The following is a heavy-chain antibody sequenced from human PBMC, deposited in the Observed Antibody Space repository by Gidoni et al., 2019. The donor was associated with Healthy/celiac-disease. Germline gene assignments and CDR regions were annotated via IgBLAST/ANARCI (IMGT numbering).Heavy chain of an antibody. D-gene: IGHD3-22*01. CDR1: GFTFSSYS. CDR3: ARDSSGYFPPDGMDV. V-gene: IGHV3-21*01. Sequence: CPASGFTFSSYSMNWVRQAPGKGLEWVSSISSSSSYIYYADSVKGRFTISRDNAKNSLYLQMNSLRAEDTAVYYCARDSSGYFPPDGMDVWGQGTTVTVSS. CDR2: ISSSSSYI. J-gene: IGHJ6*02.